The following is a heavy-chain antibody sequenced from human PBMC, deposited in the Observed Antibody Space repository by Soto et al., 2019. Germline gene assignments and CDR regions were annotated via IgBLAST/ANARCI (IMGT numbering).Heavy chain of an antibody. Sequence: QVQLQESGPGLVKPSQTLSLTCTVSGGSISSGDYYWSWIRQPPGKGLEWIGYIYYSGSTYYNPSLKSRVTLSVDQSQIPFSLKRSSVTAADTAVYFCARDGDSRFDYWGQGTLVTVSS. V-gene: IGHV4-30-4*01. D-gene: IGHD3-3*01. CDR2: IYYSGST. CDR3: ARDGDSRFDY. CDR1: GGSISSGDYY. J-gene: IGHJ4*02.